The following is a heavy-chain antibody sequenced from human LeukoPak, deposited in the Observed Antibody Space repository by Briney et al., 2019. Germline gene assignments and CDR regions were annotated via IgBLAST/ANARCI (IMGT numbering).Heavy chain of an antibody. Sequence: SETLSLTCTVSGDSISSGDYYWSWIRQPAGKGLEWIGRISSSGSTNYNPSLKSRVTISVDTSKNQFSLKLSSVTAADTAVYYCARQSGAPWGESEHFDYWGQGTLVTVSS. CDR1: GDSISSGDYY. CDR3: ARQSGAPWGESEHFDY. CDR2: ISSSGST. D-gene: IGHD3-16*01. J-gene: IGHJ4*02. V-gene: IGHV4-61*02.